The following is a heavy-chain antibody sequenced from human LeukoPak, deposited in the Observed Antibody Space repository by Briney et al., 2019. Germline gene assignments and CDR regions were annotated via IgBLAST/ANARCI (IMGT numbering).Heavy chain of an antibody. CDR2: ISSSSSYI. CDR1: GFAFSSYS. J-gene: IGHJ6*02. V-gene: IGHV3-21*01. D-gene: IGHD6-19*01. Sequence: GGSLRLSCAASGFAFSSYSMNWVRQAPGKGLEWVSSISSSSSYIYYADSVKGRFTISRDNAKNSLYLQMNSLRAEDTAVYYCARSLAVAGTIYYYYGMDVWGQGTTVTVSS. CDR3: ARSLAVAGTIYYYYGMDV.